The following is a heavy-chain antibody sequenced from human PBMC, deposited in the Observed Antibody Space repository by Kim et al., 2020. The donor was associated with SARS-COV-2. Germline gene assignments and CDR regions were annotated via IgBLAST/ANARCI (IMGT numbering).Heavy chain of an antibody. Sequence: YIPSCQGPVNIPADTSISTAYLQWSSLKASDTAMYYCARADVVVAAPFDYWGQGTLVTVSS. J-gene: IGHJ4*02. CDR3: ARADVVVAAPFDY. V-gene: IGHV5-51*01. D-gene: IGHD2-15*01.